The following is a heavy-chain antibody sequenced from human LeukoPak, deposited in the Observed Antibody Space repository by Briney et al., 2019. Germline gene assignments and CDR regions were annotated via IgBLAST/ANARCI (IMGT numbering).Heavy chain of an antibody. Sequence: PGGSLRLSCAASGFTFSSYAMHWVRQAPGKGLEWVAVISYDGSNKYYADSVEGRFTISRDNSKNTLYLQMNSLRAEDTAVYYCARDRLGIWGQGTMVTVSS. V-gene: IGHV3-30*04. J-gene: IGHJ3*02. CDR3: ARDRLGI. CDR2: ISYDGSNK. D-gene: IGHD6-25*01. CDR1: GFTFSSYA.